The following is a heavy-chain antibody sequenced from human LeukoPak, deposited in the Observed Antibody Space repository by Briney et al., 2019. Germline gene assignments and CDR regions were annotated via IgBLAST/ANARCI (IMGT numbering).Heavy chain of an antibody. CDR2: IYSGGTT. CDR3: ARDMGFGDLMGY. CDR1: GFSVSSIY. V-gene: IGHV3-53*01. Sequence: GESLRLSCAASGFSVSSIYMSWVRQAPGKGLEWVAVIYSGGTTYYADSVRGRFTISRDNSKNTLYLQMNSLRAEDTALYYCARDMGFGDLMGYWGQGTLVTVSS. D-gene: IGHD3-10*01. J-gene: IGHJ4*02.